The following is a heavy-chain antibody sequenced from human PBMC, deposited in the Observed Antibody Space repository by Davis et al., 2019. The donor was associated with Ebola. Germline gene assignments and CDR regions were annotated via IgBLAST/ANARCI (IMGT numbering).Heavy chain of an antibody. Sequence: SETLSLTCTVSGGSISSGDYYWSWIRQPPGKGLEWIGEINHSGSTNYNPSLKSRVTISVDTSKNQFSLKLSSVTAADTAVYYCARGASGVYYYGSGSYFAMDVWGQGTTVTVSS. D-gene: IGHD3-10*01. CDR1: GGSISSGDYY. CDR2: INHSGST. J-gene: IGHJ6*02. V-gene: IGHV4-39*07. CDR3: ARGASGVYYYGSGSYFAMDV.